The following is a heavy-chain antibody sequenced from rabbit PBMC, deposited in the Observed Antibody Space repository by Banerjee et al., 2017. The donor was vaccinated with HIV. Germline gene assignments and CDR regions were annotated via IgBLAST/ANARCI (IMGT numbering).Heavy chain of an antibody. CDR1: GFDFSSYYY. CDR2: IDNGDGST. Sequence: QEQLEESGGDLVKPEGSLTLTRTASGFDFSSYYYICWVRQAPGKGPEWIACIDNGDGSTYYASWAKGRFTISKTSSTTVTLQMTSLTAADTATYFCARAGYGDYRENYFNLWGQGTLVTVS. V-gene: IGHV1S45*01. CDR3: ARAGYGDYRENYFNL. D-gene: IGHD2-1*01. J-gene: IGHJ4*01.